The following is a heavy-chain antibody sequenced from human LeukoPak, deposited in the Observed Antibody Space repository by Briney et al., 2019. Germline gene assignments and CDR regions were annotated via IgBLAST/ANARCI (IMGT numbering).Heavy chain of an antibody. Sequence: SETLSLTCAVYGGSFSGYYWSWIRQPPGKGLEWIGEINHSGSTNYNPSLKSRVTISVDTSKNQFSLKLSSVTAADTAVYYCARASKMPFDNPYYYDSSGYPPYFDYWGQGTLVTVSS. J-gene: IGHJ4*02. CDR1: GGSFSGYY. D-gene: IGHD3-22*01. V-gene: IGHV4-34*01. CDR3: ARASKMPFDNPYYYDSSGYPPYFDY. CDR2: INHSGST.